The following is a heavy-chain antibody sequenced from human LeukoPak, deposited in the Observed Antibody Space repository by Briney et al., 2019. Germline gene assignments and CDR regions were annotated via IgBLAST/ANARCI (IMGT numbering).Heavy chain of an antibody. V-gene: IGHV1-18*01. CDR1: GYVFTSYG. CDR3: ARAPSSLDCYVDCYFAP. Sequence: ASVKISCKASGYVFTSYGLAWLRHAPGQGLEWVGTIIPFNDRRKLAQKFQGRVTMNTASSTTTAYLQLTNLRLDDTAVYYCARAPSSLDCYVDCYFAPWGQGTLVTVSS. D-gene: IGHD2-21*02. J-gene: IGHJ5*02. CDR2: IIPFNDRR.